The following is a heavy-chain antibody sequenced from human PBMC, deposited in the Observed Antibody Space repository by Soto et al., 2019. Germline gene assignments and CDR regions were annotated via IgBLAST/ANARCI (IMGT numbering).Heavy chain of an antibody. CDR3: ARAYCSSTSCAYYYYYYGMDV. Sequence: QVQLVQSGAEVKKPGASVKVSCKASGYTFTSYGISWVRQAPGQGLEWMGWISAYNGNTNYAQKLQGRVTMTTDTATRPAYMELRSLRSDDTAVYYCARAYCSSTSCAYYYYYYGMDVWGQGTTVTVSS. CDR2: ISAYNGNT. J-gene: IGHJ6*02. V-gene: IGHV1-18*01. D-gene: IGHD2-2*01. CDR1: GYTFTSYG.